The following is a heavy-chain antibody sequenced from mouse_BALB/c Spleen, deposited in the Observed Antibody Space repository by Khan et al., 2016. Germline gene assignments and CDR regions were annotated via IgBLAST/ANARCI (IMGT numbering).Heavy chain of an antibody. CDR3: ARDRIDY. CDR1: GYTFTSYW. CDR2: INPTSGYT. Sequence: QVQLQQSGAELAKPGASVKMSCTASGYTFTSYWMHWIKQRPGQSLEWIGYINPTSGYTDYNQKFKDKATLTADKSSSTAYMQLSSLTSDDSAVYYWARDRIDYWGQGTALTVSS. J-gene: IGHJ2*01. V-gene: IGHV1-7*01.